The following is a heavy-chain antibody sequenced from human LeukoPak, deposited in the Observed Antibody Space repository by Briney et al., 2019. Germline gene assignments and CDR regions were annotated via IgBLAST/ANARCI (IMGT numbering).Heavy chain of an antibody. Sequence: SETLSLTCTVSGDSISSSYWGWIRHPPGKGLEGIGYVYYTGSTNYNPSLKSRVNISVDTSKKQFSLKQSSVTAADTAVYYCARRSQENRVTTAKNWFDPWGQGTQVTVSS. V-gene: IGHV4-59*08. CDR1: GDSISSSY. CDR2: VYYTGST. J-gene: IGHJ5*02. CDR3: ARRSQENRVTTAKNWFDP. D-gene: IGHD4-17*01.